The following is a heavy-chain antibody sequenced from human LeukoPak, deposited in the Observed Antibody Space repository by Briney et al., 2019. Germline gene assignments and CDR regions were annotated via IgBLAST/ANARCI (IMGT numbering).Heavy chain of an antibody. V-gene: IGHV4-39*07. CDR2: IYYSGST. J-gene: IGHJ4*02. CDR1: GGSISSSSYY. Sequence: SETLSLTCTVSGGSISSSSYYWGWIRQPPGKGLEWIGSIYYSGSTYYNPSLKSRVTISVDTSKNQFSLKLSSVTAADTAVYYCARVFNYYDSSRDYWGQGTLVTASS. CDR3: ARVFNYYDSSRDY. D-gene: IGHD3-22*01.